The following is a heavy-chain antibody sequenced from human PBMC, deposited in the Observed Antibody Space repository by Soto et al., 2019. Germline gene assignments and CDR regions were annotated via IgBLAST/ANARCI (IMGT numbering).Heavy chain of an antibody. J-gene: IGHJ6*02. D-gene: IGHD2-2*02. Sequence: VASVKVSCKASGGTFSSYAISWVRQAPGQGLEWMGGIIPIFGTANYAQKFQGRVTITADESTSTAYMELSSLRSEDTAVYYCATAPTYCSSTSCYTYGMDVWGQGTTVTVSS. CDR3: ATAPTYCSSTSCYTYGMDV. V-gene: IGHV1-69*13. CDR2: IIPIFGTA. CDR1: GGTFSSYA.